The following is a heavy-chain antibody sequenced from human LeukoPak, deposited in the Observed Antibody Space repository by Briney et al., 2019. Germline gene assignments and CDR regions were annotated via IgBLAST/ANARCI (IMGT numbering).Heavy chain of an antibody. V-gene: IGHV1-2*04. CDR1: GYTFTGYY. CDR2: INPNSGGT. Sequence: EASVKVSCKASGYTFTGYYMHWVRQAPGQGLEWMGWINPNSGGTNYAQKFQGWVTMTRDTSISTAYMELSSLRSEDTAVYYCAARSGSGSYALFDYWGQGTLVTVSS. J-gene: IGHJ4*02. CDR3: AARSGSGSYALFDY. D-gene: IGHD1-26*01.